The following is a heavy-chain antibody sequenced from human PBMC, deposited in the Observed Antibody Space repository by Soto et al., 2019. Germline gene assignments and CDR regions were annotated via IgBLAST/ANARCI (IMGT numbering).Heavy chain of an antibody. J-gene: IGHJ3*02. CDR1: GYSFTSYW. D-gene: IGHD3-22*01. CDR3: ASHYYDSSGYYRFAAFDI. V-gene: IGHV5-10-1*01. Sequence: GESLKISCKGSGYSFTSYWISWVRQMPGKGLEWMGRIDPSDSYTNYSPSFQGHVTISADKSISTAYLQWSSLKASDTAMYYCASHYYDSSGYYRFAAFDIWGQGTMVTVSS. CDR2: IDPSDSYT.